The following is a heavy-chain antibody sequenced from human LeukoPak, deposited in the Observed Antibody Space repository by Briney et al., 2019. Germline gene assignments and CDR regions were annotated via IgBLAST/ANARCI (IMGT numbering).Heavy chain of an antibody. CDR1: GDSVSSNTAA. D-gene: IGHD3-10*01. CDR2: TYYRSKWYN. CDR3: ARGPGGGGAFDI. J-gene: IGHJ3*02. V-gene: IGHV6-1*01. Sequence: SQTLSLTCVISGDSVSSNTAAWNWIRQSPPRGLEWLGRTYYRSKWYNDYAVSVKSRITINPDTSKNQFSLQLNSVTPDDTAVYYCARGPGGGGAFDIWGQGTMVTVSS.